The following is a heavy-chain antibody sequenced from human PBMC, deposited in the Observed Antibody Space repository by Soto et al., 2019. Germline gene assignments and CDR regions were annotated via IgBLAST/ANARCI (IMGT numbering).Heavy chain of an antibody. D-gene: IGHD2-2*01. CDR2: IRSKAYGGTT. J-gene: IGHJ3*02. CDR1: GFTFGDYA. V-gene: IGHV3-49*03. CDR3: TRVVVPAAMLAFDI. Sequence: GGSLRLSCTASGFTFGDYAMSWFRQAPGKGLEWVGFIRSKAYGGTTEYAASVKGRFTISRDDSKSIAYLQMNSLKTEDTAVYYCTRVVVPAAMLAFDIWGQGTMVTVSS.